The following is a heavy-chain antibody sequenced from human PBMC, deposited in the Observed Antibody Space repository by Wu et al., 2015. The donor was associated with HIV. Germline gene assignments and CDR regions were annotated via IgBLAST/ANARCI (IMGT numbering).Heavy chain of an antibody. V-gene: IGHV1-46*03. J-gene: IGHJ4*02. CDR2: VNPTGGST. Sequence: QVQLVQSGADVKKPGASVKVSCKASGYTFTNYYMHWVRQAPGQGLEWMGIVNPTGGSTTYAHKFQGRVTMTRDTSTRTVYMELRSLRSEDTAVYYCARGLDNWGLGIGYFDYWGQGTLVTVSS. D-gene: IGHD7-27*01. CDR1: GYTFTNYY. CDR3: ARGLDNWGLGIGYFDY.